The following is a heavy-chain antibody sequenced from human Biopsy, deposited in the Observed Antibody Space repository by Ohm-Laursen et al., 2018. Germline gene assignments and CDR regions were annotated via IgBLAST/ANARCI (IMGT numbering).Heavy chain of an antibody. CDR3: ARVFGGAYYSYAFDI. D-gene: IGHD1-26*01. V-gene: IGHV1-18*04. Sequence: ASVKVSCKASDYTFYSYGITWVRRAPGQGLEWMGWITADEKNSAPKFQGRVTMTTDMSTSTAYMELRGLKSDDTAVYYCARVFGGAYYSYAFDIWGQGTLVIVS. CDR1: DYTFYSYG. J-gene: IGHJ3*02. CDR2: ITADEK.